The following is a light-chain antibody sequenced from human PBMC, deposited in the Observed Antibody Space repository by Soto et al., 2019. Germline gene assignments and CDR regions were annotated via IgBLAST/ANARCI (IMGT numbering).Light chain of an antibody. CDR1: QGLSSC. CDR3: QQANSFPLN. J-gene: IGKJ4*01. V-gene: IGKV1D-12*01. CDR2: AAS. Sequence: DIQMTQSPSSVSASVGDRVTITSRASQGLSSCLAWYQQNPGKAPKLLIYAASSLQSGVPSRFSGSGSGTDITLTISSLQTEDFAAYYCQQANSFPLNFGVGTKVESK.